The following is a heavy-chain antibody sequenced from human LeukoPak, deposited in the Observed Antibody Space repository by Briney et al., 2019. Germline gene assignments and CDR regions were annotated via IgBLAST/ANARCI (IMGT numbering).Heavy chain of an antibody. V-gene: IGHV3-7*01. CDR2: IKQDGGET. CDR1: GLTFSRDW. D-gene: IGHD6-19*01. CDR3: AKDRIYTSGWYFDAFDI. J-gene: IGHJ3*02. Sequence: GESLRLSCEGFGLTFSRDWMSWVRQAPGKGLEWVANIKQDGGETYYGDSVKGRFTISRDNAKNSLYLQMRSLRAEDTAVYYCAKDRIYTSGWYFDAFDIWGQGTIVTVSS.